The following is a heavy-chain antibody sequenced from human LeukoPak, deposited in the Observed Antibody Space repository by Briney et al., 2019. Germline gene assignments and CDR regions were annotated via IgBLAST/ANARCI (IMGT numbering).Heavy chain of an antibody. CDR2: IWYDGSNK. J-gene: IGHJ2*01. V-gene: IGHV3-33*01. Sequence: GRSLRLSCAASGFTFSSYGMHWVRQAPGKGLEWVAVIWYDGSNKYYPDSVQGRFTISRDNSKITLYLQVNSLRAEDTAVYYCARDRSMSGWYIDLWGRGTLVTVSS. CDR1: GFTFSSYG. CDR3: ARDRSMSGWYIDL. D-gene: IGHD2/OR15-2a*01.